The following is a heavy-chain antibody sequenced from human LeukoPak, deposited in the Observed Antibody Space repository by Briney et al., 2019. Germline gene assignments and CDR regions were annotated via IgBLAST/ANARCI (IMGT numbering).Heavy chain of an antibody. J-gene: IGHJ5*02. D-gene: IGHD1-26*01. Sequence: GGSLRLSCAASGFTFSGRWMSWLRQVPGKGLEWVANINQDGTDKYYVDSVKGRFTISRDNAKNSLYLQMNSLRAEDTAVYYCAREIVGTHKSRFDPWGQGTLVTVSS. CDR3: AREIVGTHKSRFDP. V-gene: IGHV3-7*03. CDR1: GFTFSGRW. CDR2: INQDGTDK.